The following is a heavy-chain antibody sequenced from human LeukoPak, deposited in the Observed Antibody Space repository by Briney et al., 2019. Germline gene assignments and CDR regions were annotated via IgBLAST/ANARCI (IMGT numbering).Heavy chain of an antibody. CDR1: GYSISSGYY. J-gene: IGHJ5*02. V-gene: IGHV4-38-2*02. D-gene: IGHD5-18*01. CDR2: IYHSGST. CDR3: ARGGYRPFNWFDP. Sequence: PSETLSLTCTVSGYSISSGYYWGWIRQPPGKGLEWIGSIYHSGSTYYNPSLKSRVTISVDTSKNQFSLKLSSVTAADTAVYYCARGGYRPFNWFDPWGQGTLVTVSS.